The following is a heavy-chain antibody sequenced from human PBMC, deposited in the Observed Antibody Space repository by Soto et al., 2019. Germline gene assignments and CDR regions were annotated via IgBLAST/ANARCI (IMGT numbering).Heavy chain of an antibody. V-gene: IGHV3-33*01. J-gene: IGHJ4*02. CDR2: IWFDGSNK. D-gene: IGHD2-2*01. CDR1: GFTFSSYG. Sequence: PGGTLSLTCVASGFTFSSYGMHWIRQAPGKGLEWVALIWFDGSNKNYADSLLGRFTTSRDNSKNTLYLQMHTLIAEATAAYYFELEVGSTYCYRSFGYWGQGTPVTVYS. CDR3: ELEVGSTYCYRSFGY.